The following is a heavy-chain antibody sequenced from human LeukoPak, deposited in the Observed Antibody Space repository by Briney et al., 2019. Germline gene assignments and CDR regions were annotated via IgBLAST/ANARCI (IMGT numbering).Heavy chain of an antibody. CDR3: AKDWFTYYFDY. D-gene: IGHD3-10*01. CDR2: ISGSGGST. Sequence: GGSLRLSCAASGFTVSSNYMSWVRQAPGKGLEWVSAISGSGGSTYYADSVKGRFTISRDNSKNTLYLQMNSLRAEDTAVYYCAKDWFTYYFDYWGQGTLVTVSS. CDR1: GFTVSSNY. J-gene: IGHJ4*02. V-gene: IGHV3-23*01.